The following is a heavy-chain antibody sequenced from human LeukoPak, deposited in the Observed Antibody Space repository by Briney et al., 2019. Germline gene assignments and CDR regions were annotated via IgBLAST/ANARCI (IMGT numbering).Heavy chain of an antibody. CDR1: GYSFTSYW. CDR2: IYPGDSDT. J-gene: IGHJ5*02. CDR3: ARQEYCSGGSCYTWFDP. V-gene: IGHV5-51*01. D-gene: IGHD2-15*01. Sequence: GESLKISCKGSGYSFTSYWIGWVRQMPGKGLEWMGIIYPGDSDTRYSPSFQGQVTISADKSISTAYLQWSSLKASDTAMYYCARQEYCSGGSCYTWFDPCGQGTLVTVSS.